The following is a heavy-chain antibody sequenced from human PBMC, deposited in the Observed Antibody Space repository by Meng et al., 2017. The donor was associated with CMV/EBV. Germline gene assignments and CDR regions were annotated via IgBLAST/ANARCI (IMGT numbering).Heavy chain of an antibody. CDR3: ARDLAVAGSYYYYGMDV. CDR2: ISSSGSTI. D-gene: IGHD6-19*01. J-gene: IGHJ6*02. Sequence: LTRAASGFTFSSYEMNWVRQAPGKGLEWVSYISSSGSTIYYADSVKGRFTISRDNAKNSLYLQMNSLRAEDTAVYYCARDLAVAGSYYYYGMDVWGQGTTVTVSS. CDR1: GFTFSSYE. V-gene: IGHV3-48*03.